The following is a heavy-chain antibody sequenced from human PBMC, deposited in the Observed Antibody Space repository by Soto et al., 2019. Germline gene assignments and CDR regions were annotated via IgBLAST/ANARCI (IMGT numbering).Heavy chain of an antibody. J-gene: IGHJ4*02. CDR3: ASPSFDCGGDCYYFDN. D-gene: IGHD2-21*02. CDR2: INHDGST. V-gene: IGHV4-34*01. Sequence: SETLSLTCAVYVGSFSGYYWSWIRQSPEKGLEWIGEINHDGSTNYNPSLKSRVTISVDTSKNQFSLKLNSVTAADTAVYYCASPSFDCGGDCYYFDNWGQGTLVTVSS. CDR1: VGSFSGYY.